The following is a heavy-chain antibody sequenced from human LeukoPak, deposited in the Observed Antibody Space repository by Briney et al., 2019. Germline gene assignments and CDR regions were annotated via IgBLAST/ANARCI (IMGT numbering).Heavy chain of an antibody. CDR2: IYYSGST. V-gene: IGHV4-59*01. CDR3: ARAVRGSSSSWFPYFDY. J-gene: IGHJ4*02. CDR1: GGSISSYC. Sequence: PSETLSLTCTVSGGSISSYCWSWIRQPPGKGLEWIGYIYYSGSTNYNPSLKSRVTISVDTSKNQFSLKLSSVTAADTAVYYCARAVRGSSSSWFPYFDYWGQGTLVTVSS. D-gene: IGHD6-13*01.